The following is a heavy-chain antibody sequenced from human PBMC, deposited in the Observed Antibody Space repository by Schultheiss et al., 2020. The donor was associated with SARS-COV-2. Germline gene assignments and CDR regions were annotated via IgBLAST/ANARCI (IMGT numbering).Heavy chain of an antibody. CDR1: GYTFTGYY. CDR3: ARAQTGYCTNGVCYATHFDY. Sequence: ASVKVSCKASGYTFTGYYMHWVRQAPGQGLEWMGWINPNSGGTNYAQKFQGRVTMTRDTSTSTVYMELSSLRSEDTAVYYCARAQTGYCTNGVCYATHFDYWGQGTLVTVSS. D-gene: IGHD2-8*01. J-gene: IGHJ4*02. V-gene: IGHV1-2*02. CDR2: INPNSGGT.